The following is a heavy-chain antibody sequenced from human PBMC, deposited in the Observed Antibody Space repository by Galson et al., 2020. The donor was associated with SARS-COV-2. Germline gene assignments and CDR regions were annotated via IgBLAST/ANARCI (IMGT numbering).Heavy chain of an antibody. Sequence: GGSLRLSCAASGFTFSSSAMHWVRQAPGKGLEWVAIISYDGTSKYNSDSVKGRFTISRDISKNMLYLQMNSLRPEDTAVYYCARETDEHTSSWYDYWGQGTLVTVSS. D-gene: IGHD6-13*01. CDR2: ISYDGTSK. CDR1: GFTFSSSA. V-gene: IGHV3-30*04. J-gene: IGHJ4*02. CDR3: ARETDEHTSSWYDY.